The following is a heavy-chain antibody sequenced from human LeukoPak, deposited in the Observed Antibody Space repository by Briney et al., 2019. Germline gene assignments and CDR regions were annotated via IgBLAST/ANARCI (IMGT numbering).Heavy chain of an antibody. J-gene: IGHJ4*02. CDR1: GFTLSSYS. CDR2: ISGTSTYI. Sequence: GGSLRLSCAASGFTLSSYSMNWVRQAPGQGLEWVSSISGTSTYIYYADSVRGRFTIYRDNAKNSLYLQMNSLRAEDTAVYYCARAREAGQVLDDYWGQGSLVTVSS. D-gene: IGHD6-19*01. CDR3: ARAREAGQVLDDY. V-gene: IGHV3-21*01.